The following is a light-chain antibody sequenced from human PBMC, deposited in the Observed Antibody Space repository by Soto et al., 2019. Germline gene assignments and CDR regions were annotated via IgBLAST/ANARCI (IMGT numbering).Light chain of an antibody. CDR1: QSVSSGY. Sequence: EIVLTQSPGTLSLSPVERGTLSGMASQSVSSGYLAWYQQKPGQAPRLLIYDASSRATGIPDRFSGSGSGTDFTLTITRLEPEDSAVYFCQQYTGPPTTFGQGTRLEIK. CDR2: DAS. CDR3: QQYTGPPTT. V-gene: IGKV3-20*01. J-gene: IGKJ5*01.